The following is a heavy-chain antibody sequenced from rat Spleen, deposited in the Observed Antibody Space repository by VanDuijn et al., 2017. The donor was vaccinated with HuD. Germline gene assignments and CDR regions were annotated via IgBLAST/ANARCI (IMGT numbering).Heavy chain of an antibody. Sequence: EVQLVESGGGLVQPGRSMKLSCAASGFTFSNYYMAWVRQAPTKGLEWVASISPGGGNTYYRDSVKGRFTISRDNAKSTLYLQVDSLRSEDTATYYCARGTRNYSTYGGFVYWGQGTLVTVSS. J-gene: IGHJ3*01. CDR1: GFTFSNYY. CDR2: ISPGGGNT. D-gene: IGHD1-3*01. CDR3: ARGTRNYSTYGGFVY. V-gene: IGHV5-25*01.